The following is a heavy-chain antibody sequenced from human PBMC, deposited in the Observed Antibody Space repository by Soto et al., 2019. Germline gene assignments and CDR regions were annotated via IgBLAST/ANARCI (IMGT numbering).Heavy chain of an antibody. CDR3: ARELEVGSDEYFQH. Sequence: GGSLRLSCACFEFPFSSYWLSWVRQSPGKGLEWVANINQDGSEKYYVDSVKGRFTISRDNAKNSLYLQMNSVRAEDTAVYYCARELEVGSDEYFQHWGQGTPVNVSS. CDR1: EFPFSSYW. CDR2: INQDGSEK. J-gene: IGHJ1*01. V-gene: IGHV3-7*01. D-gene: IGHD2-2*03.